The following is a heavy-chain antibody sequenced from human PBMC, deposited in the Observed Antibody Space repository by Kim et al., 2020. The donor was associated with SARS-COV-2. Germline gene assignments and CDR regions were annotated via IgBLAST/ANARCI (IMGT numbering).Heavy chain of an antibody. Sequence: TSSNPSLKRRVTISVDTSKNQFSLKLSSVTAAHTAVYYCARATTSGDIWYWGQGTLVTVSS. V-gene: IGHV4-39*07. D-gene: IGHD3-10*01. CDR2: T. J-gene: IGHJ4*02. CDR3: ARATTSGDIWY.